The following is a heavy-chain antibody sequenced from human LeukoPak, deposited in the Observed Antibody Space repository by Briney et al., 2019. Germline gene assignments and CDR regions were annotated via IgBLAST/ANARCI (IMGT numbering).Heavy chain of an antibody. J-gene: IGHJ4*02. CDR1: GFTFSNAW. CDR2: IETETDGGTT. V-gene: IGHV3-15*04. Sequence: PGGSLRLSCAASGFTFSNAWMSWVRQAPGKGLEWVGRIETETDGGTTDYAAPVKGRFTISRDDSKNTLYLQMNSLKTEDTAVYYCTAPRGFRGVFFDYWGQGTLVTVSS. CDR3: TAPRGFRGVFFDY. D-gene: IGHD3-10*01.